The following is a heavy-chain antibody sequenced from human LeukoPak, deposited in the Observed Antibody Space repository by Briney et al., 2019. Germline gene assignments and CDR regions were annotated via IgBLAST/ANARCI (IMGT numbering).Heavy chain of an antibody. Sequence: GGSLRLSCAASGFTFSNYWMHWVRQAPGRGLVWVTRINTDGSTTSYADSVEGRFTISRDNAKNSLYLLMNSLRPEDTAMYFCARVVVVLTFRGYWYFDLWGRGTLVTVSS. D-gene: IGHD2-21*01. CDR2: INTDGSTT. CDR1: GFTFSNYW. CDR3: ARVVVVLTFRGYWYFDL. J-gene: IGHJ2*01. V-gene: IGHV3-74*01.